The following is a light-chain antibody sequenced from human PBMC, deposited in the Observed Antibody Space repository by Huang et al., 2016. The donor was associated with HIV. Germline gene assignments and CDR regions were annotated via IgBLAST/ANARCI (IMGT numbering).Light chain of an antibody. J-gene: IGKJ2*02. CDR2: GGS. CDR1: ETIDKFY. Sequence: IVMTQSPGIVSLYPGEGVTLSCRASETIDKFYLAWYQQKPGQAPRVVIYGGSTRATGVPDRFRGSGSGTEFTLTISRVEPEDFATYYCQQYGTSPGTFGQGTRLEIK. CDR3: QQYGTSPGT. V-gene: IGKV3-20*01.